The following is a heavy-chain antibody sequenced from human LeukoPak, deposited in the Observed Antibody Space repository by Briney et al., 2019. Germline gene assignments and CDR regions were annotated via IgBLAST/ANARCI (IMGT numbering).Heavy chain of an antibody. CDR1: GFTFSSYA. D-gene: IGHD4-11*01. CDR3: AKLGGRYSNYEFDY. CDR2: ISGSGGST. J-gene: IGHJ4*02. V-gene: IGHV3-23*01. Sequence: GGSLRLSCVASGFTFSSYAMSWVRQAPGKGLEWVSTISGSGGSTYYADSVKGRFTISRDNSKNTLYLQMNSLRAEDTAVYYCAKLGGRYSNYEFDYWGQGTLVTVSS.